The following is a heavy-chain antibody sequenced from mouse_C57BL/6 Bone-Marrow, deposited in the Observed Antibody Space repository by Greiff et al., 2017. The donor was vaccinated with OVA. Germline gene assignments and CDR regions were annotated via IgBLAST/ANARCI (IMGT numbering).Heavy chain of an antibody. CDR3: ARGIENYCGSPWFAY. CDR2: IYPGSGST. V-gene: IGHV1-55*01. J-gene: IGHJ3*01. CDR1: GYTFTSYW. Sequence: QVQLQQPGAELVKPGASVKMSCKASGYTFTSYWITWVKQRPGQGLEWIGDIYPGSGSTNYNEKFKSKATLTVDTSSSPAYMQLSSLTYEDSAVYYCARGIENYCGSPWFAYWGQGTLVTVSA. D-gene: IGHD1-1*01.